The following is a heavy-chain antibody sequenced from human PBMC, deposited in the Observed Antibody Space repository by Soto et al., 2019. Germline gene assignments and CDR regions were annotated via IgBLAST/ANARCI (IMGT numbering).Heavy chain of an antibody. CDR3: ATIGDRDGFDI. CDR2: ISTSGSYI. Sequence: EVQLVESGGGLVKPEESLRLSCAASGFSFSSYNMKWVRQAPGKGLEWVSSISTSGSYIFYAGSVRGRFTIFRDDAKNSLHLQMNSLRVEDTAVYYCATIGDRDGFDIWGQGTTVTVSS. D-gene: IGHD4-17*01. CDR1: GFSFSSYN. J-gene: IGHJ3*02. V-gene: IGHV3-21*06.